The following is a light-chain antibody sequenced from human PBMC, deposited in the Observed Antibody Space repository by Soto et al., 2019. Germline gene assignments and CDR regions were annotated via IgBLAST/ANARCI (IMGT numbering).Light chain of an antibody. J-gene: IGKJ2*01. V-gene: IGKV1-5*03. CDR1: QSISLW. Sequence: DIQMTQFPSTLSAPAGDRVTITCRASQSISLWLAWYQQKPGKAPKLLIYKASILASGVPSRFSGSGSGTEFTLTINSLQPEDFAAYYCQQYYSYSLTFGQGTELEIK. CDR3: QQYYSYSLT. CDR2: KAS.